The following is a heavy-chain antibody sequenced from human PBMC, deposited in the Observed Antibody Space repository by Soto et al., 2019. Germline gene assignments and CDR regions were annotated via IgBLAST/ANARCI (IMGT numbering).Heavy chain of an antibody. CDR2: IDPSGGST. J-gene: IGHJ4*02. CDR3: ARKYYFDL. V-gene: IGHV1-46*01. Sequence: QVQLVQSGAEVKKPGASVKVSCKASGYSLTTYYMHWVRQAPGQGLEWMGIIDPSGGSTILAQKFQGRVTMTRDTSTSTVYMELRSLRSEDTAVYYCARKYYFDLWGQGTLVTVSS. D-gene: IGHD3-16*01. CDR1: GYSLTTYY.